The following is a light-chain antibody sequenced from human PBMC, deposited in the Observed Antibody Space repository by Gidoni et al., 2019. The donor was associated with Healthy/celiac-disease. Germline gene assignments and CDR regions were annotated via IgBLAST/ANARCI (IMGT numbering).Light chain of an antibody. J-gene: IGLJ2*01. CDR3: QAWDSSTVA. V-gene: IGLV3-1*01. CDR2: QDN. CDR1: KLGDKY. Sequence: SYELTQPPSVSGPPGQTASITCSGDKLGDKYVCWYQQKPGQSPVLVIYQDNKRPSGIPERFSGSNSGNTATLTISGTQAMDEADYYCQAWDSSTVAFGGGTKLTVL.